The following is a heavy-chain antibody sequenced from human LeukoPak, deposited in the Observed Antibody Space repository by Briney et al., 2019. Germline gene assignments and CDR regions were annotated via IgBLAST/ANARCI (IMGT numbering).Heavy chain of an antibody. CDR1: GFTFSSYS. V-gene: IGHV3-48*01. CDR3: ARGVTTGGDY. Sequence: GGSLRLSCAASGFTFSSYSMNWVRQAPGKGLEWVSYISSSSTIYYADSVKGRFTISRDNAKNSLYLQMNSLRAEDTAFYYCARGVTTGGDYWGQGTLVTVSS. J-gene: IGHJ4*02. D-gene: IGHD4-17*01. CDR2: ISSSSTI.